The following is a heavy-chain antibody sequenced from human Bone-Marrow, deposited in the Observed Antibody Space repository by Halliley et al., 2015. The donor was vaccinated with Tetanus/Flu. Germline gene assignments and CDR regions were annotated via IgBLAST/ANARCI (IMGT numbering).Heavy chain of an antibody. Sequence: LRFSCSVSGGSISSSSYYWCWVRQPPGKGLEWIGSINYSGNTYYNSSLKSRVTISVDTSKNQFSLKVSSVTAADTAVYYCARLLVGATTGNLFDYWGQGTLVTVSS. CDR1: GGSISSSSYY. D-gene: IGHD1-26*01. CDR2: INYSGNT. CDR3: ARLLVGATTGNLFDY. V-gene: IGHV4-39*01. J-gene: IGHJ4*02.